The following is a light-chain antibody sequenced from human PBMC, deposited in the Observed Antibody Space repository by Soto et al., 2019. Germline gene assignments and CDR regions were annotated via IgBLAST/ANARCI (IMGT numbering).Light chain of an antibody. CDR2: RND. CDR1: SSNIGTNH. V-gene: IGLV1-47*01. Sequence: QSVLTQPPSASATPGQRVTISCSGSSSNIGTNHVYWYQHLPGTAPKLLIYRNDQRPSGVPDRFSGSMSGTAASLAIGGLRSEYEADYYCAAWDDSLSGVVFGGGTQLTVL. CDR3: AAWDDSLSGVV. J-gene: IGLJ2*01.